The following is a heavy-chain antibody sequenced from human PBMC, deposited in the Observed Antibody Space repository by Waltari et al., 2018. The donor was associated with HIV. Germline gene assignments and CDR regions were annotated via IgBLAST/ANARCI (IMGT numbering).Heavy chain of an antibody. V-gene: IGHV1-46*03. J-gene: IGHJ6*02. CDR1: GYTFTSYY. Sequence: QVQLVQSGAEVKKPGASVKVSCKASGYTFTSYYMHWVRQAPGQGLEWMGIINPSGVSTSYAQKFQGRVTMTRETSTSTVYMELSSLRSEDTAVYYCARDPLVVVPAAIGYYGMDVWGQGTTVTVSS. CDR2: INPSGVST. D-gene: IGHD2-2*01. CDR3: ARDPLVVVPAAIGYYGMDV.